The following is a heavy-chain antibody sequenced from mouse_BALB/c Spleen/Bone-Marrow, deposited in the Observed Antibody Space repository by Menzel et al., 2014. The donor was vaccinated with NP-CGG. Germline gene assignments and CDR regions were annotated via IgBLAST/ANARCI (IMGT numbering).Heavy chain of an antibody. J-gene: IGHJ4*01. CDR2: ISGGSSTI. Sequence: EVQVVESGGGLVQPGGSRKLSCAASGFTFSSFGMHWVRRAPEKGLEWVAYISGGSSTIYYADTVKGRFTISRDNPKNTLFLQMTSLRSEDTAMYYCARGVYGYVKYAMDYWGQGTSVTVSS. V-gene: IGHV5-17*02. CDR3: ARGVYGYVKYAMDY. CDR1: GFTFSSFG. D-gene: IGHD1-2*01.